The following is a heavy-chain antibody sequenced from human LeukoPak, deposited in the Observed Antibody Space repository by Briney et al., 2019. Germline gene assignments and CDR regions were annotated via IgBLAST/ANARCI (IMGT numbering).Heavy chain of an antibody. CDR1: GDSITDDY. CDR2: IHSGGTT. D-gene: IGHD6-13*01. V-gene: IGHV4-4*07. CDR3: ARVRYGSSPDDAFDI. J-gene: IGHJ3*02. Sequence: PSETLSLTCTVSGDSITDDYYTWIQQPAGKGLEWIGRIHSGGTTNYNPSLVSRVTLSIDKSKKHISLRLTSVTAADTAVYYCARVRYGSSPDDAFDIWGQGTMVTVSS.